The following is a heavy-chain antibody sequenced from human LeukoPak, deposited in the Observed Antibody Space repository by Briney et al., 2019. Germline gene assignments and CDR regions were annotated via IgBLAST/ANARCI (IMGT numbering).Heavy chain of an antibody. J-gene: IGHJ6*03. CDR2: IYYSGST. D-gene: IGHD1-1*01. CDR3: LRYNWNDVGYYYYYMDV. CDR1: GGSISSSSYY. Sequence: SETLSLTCTVSGGSISSSSYYWGWIRQPPGKGLEWIGSIYYSGSTYYNPSLKSRVTISVDTSKNQFSLKLSSVTAADTAVYYCLRYNWNDVGYYYYYMDVWGKGTTVTVSS. V-gene: IGHV4-39*01.